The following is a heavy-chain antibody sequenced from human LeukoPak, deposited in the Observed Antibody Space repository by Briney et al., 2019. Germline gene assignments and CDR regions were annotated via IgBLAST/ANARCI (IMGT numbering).Heavy chain of an antibody. CDR2: IYHSGST. CDR1: GGSISSGGYY. J-gene: IGHJ3*02. CDR3: ARVYCSSTSCYGGHAFDI. Sequence: PSQTLSLTCTVSGGSISSGGYYWSWIRQPPGKGLEWIGYIYHSGSTYYNPSLKRRVTISVDRSKNQFSLKLSSVTAADTAVYYCARVYCSSTSCYGGHAFDIWGQGTMVTVSS. V-gene: IGHV4-30-2*01. D-gene: IGHD2-2*01.